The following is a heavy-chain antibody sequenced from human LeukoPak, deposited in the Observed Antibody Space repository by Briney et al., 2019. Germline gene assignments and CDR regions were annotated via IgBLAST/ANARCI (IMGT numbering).Heavy chain of an antibody. V-gene: IGHV3-7*01. CDR3: ARDPRYCSSTSCHDAFDI. CDR1: GFTFSSHW. D-gene: IGHD2-2*01. J-gene: IGHJ3*02. CDR2: IKQDGSEK. Sequence: PGGSLRLSCAASGFTFSSHWMSWVRQAPGKGLEWVANIKQDGSEKYYVDSVKGRFTISRDNAKNSLYLQMNSLRAEDTAVYYCARDPRYCSSTSCHDAFDIWGQGTMVTVSS.